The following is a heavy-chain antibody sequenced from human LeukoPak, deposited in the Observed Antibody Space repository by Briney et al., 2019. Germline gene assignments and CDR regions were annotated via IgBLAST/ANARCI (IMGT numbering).Heavy chain of an antibody. CDR3: ARDPSQSTAKGPAERGPVDY. CDR1: GGSISSGGYY. CDR2: IYHSGST. D-gene: IGHD6-6*01. V-gene: IGHV4-30-2*01. Sequence: SETLSLTCTVSGGSISSGGYYWSWIRQPPGKGLEWIGYIYHSGSTYYNPSLKSRVTISVDRSKNQFSLKLSSVTAADTAVYYCARDPSQSTAKGPAERGPVDYWGQGTLVTVSS. J-gene: IGHJ4*02.